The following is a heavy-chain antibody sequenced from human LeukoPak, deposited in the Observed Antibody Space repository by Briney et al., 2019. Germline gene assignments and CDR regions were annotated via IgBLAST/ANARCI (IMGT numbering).Heavy chain of an antibody. D-gene: IGHD6-13*01. V-gene: IGHV3-30*18. Sequence: GGSLRLSCAASGFTFSSYCMHWVRQAPGKGLEWVAVISYDGSNKYYADSVKGRFTISRDNSKNTLYLQMNSLRAEDTAVYYCAKSSSWPYYFDYWGQGTLVTVSS. CDR1: GFTFSSYC. CDR3: AKSSSWPYYFDY. J-gene: IGHJ4*02. CDR2: ISYDGSNK.